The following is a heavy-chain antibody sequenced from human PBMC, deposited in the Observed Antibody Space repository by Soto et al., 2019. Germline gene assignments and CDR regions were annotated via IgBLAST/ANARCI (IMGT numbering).Heavy chain of an antibody. J-gene: IGHJ4*02. D-gene: IGHD2-15*01. CDR2: INPNSGGT. Sequence: QVQLVQSGAEVKKPGASVKVSCKASGYTFTGYYMHWVRQAPGQGLEWMGWINPNSGGTNYAQKFQGWVTMTRDTSISKAYMELCRLRSDDTAVDYCARVRGGSLYLFDYWGQGTLVTVSS. CDR1: GYTFTGYY. CDR3: ARVRGGSLYLFDY. V-gene: IGHV1-2*04.